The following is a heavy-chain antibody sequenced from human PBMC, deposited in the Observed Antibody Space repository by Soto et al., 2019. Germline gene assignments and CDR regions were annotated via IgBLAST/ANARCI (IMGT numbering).Heavy chain of an antibody. Sequence: QAQLEHSGGEVKKPGSSVNVSCKASRVAFSKFIVTWVRQAPGLGLEWVGGIIPIFGTANYAQKFQGRVTITADESTITSYMEVNNLRSEDTAVYYCAKVRYSSPMGYYYGMDVWGQGTTVTVSS. J-gene: IGHJ6*02. CDR1: RVAFSKFI. V-gene: IGHV1-69*01. CDR3: AKVRYSSPMGYYYGMDV. CDR2: IIPIFGTA. D-gene: IGHD6-19*01.